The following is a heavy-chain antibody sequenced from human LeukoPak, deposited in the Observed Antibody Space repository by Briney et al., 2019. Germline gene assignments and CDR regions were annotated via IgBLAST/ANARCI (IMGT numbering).Heavy chain of an antibody. J-gene: IGHJ6*03. D-gene: IGHD6-19*01. CDR1: GYTFTGYY. CDR2: INPNSGGT. V-gene: IGHV1-2*02. Sequence: GASVKVSCKASGYTFTGYYMHWVRRAPGQGLEWMGWINPNSGGTNYAQKFQGRVTMTRDTSISTAYMELSRLRSDDTAVYYCARPPVAGLTYYMDVWGKGTTVTISS. CDR3: ARPPVAGLTYYMDV.